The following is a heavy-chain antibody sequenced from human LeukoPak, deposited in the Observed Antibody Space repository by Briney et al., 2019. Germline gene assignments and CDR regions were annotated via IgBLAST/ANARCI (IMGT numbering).Heavy chain of an antibody. Sequence: GGSLRLSCAASGYTFSYYWMHWVRQAPGKGLVWVSRIKSDGSITEYADSVKGRFTISRENAKNSLYLQMNSLRAGDTAVYYCARGSYGSGSYYNEIDYWGQGTLVTVSS. D-gene: IGHD3-10*01. V-gene: IGHV3-74*01. CDR1: GYTFSYYW. CDR3: ARGSYGSGSYYNEIDY. CDR2: IKSDGSIT. J-gene: IGHJ4*02.